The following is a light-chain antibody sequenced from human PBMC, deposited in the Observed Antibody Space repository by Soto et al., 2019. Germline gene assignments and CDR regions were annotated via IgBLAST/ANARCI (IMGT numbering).Light chain of an antibody. J-gene: IGKJ4*01. CDR2: TVS. Sequence: DIVMTQTPLSLPVTPGEPASISCGSSQSLLDSDDGNTYLDGYLQKPGQSPQLLIYTVSYRASGVPDRFSGSGSGTDFTLKISGVEAEDVGVYYCMQRIEFPLTFGGGTKVEIK. CDR3: MQRIEFPLT. CDR1: QSLLDSDDGNTY. V-gene: IGKV2-40*01.